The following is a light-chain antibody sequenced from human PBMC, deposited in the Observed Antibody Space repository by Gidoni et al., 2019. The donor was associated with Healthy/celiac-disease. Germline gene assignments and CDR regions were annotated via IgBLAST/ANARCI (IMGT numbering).Light chain of an antibody. CDR2: DGS. CDR3: CSYAGSYV. J-gene: IGLJ2*01. Sequence: QSALTQPRSLSGSPGQTGTISCTGTSSDVGGYNYGSWYQQHPGKAPKLMIYDGSKRPSGVPERFSGSKSGNTASLTISGLQAEDEADYYCCSYAGSYVFGGGTKLTVL. CDR1: SSDVGGYNY. V-gene: IGLV2-11*01.